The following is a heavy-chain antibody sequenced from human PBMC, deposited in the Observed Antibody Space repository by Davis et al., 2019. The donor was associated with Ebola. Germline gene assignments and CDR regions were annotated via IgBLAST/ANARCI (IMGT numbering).Heavy chain of an antibody. CDR1: GFTVSSNY. CDR3: ARDRSMGYDSPTV. V-gene: IGHV3-53*04. D-gene: IGHD3-22*01. Sequence: GESLKISCAASGFTVSSNYMSWVRQAPGKGLEWVSVIYSGGSTYYADSVKGRFTISRHNSKNTLYLQMNSLRAEDTAVYYCARDRSMGYDSPTVWGQGTTVTVSS. CDR2: IYSGGST. J-gene: IGHJ6*02.